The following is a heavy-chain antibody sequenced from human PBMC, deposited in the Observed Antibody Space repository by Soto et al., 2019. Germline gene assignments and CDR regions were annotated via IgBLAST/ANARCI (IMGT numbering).Heavy chain of an antibody. Sequence: GGSLRLSCAASGFTFSDYGMHWVRQAPGKGLEWVAVISYDGSNTYYGDSVKGRFTISRDNSKNTLFLQMNSLRAEDTAVDYCAKGGCSGGNCYSNCWGQGILVTVSS. CDR3: AKGGCSGGNCYSNC. CDR2: ISYDGSNT. V-gene: IGHV3-30*18. J-gene: IGHJ4*02. CDR1: GFTFSDYG. D-gene: IGHD2-15*01.